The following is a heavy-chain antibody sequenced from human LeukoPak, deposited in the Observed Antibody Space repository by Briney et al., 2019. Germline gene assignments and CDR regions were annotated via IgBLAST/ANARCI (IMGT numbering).Heavy chain of an antibody. V-gene: IGHV4-39*01. CDR2: IYYRGST. D-gene: IGHD3-3*01. Sequence: SETLSLTCTVFGGSTRSNTYYWGWIRQPPGKGLEWIGTIYYRGSTYYNPSLKSRVTISISTSKNQFSLKLSSVTAADTAVYYCASRITIFGVVAYFDYWGQGTLVTVSS. CDR3: ASRITIFGVVAYFDY. CDR1: GGSTRSNTYY. J-gene: IGHJ4*02.